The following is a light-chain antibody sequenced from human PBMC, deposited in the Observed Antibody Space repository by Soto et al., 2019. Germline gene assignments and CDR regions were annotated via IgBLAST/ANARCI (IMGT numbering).Light chain of an antibody. CDR3: QQYNIWPLYT. CDR2: GAS. V-gene: IGKV3-15*01. CDR1: QSVSSN. Sequence: EIVMTQSPATLSVSPGERATLSCRASQSVSSNLAWYQQKPGQAPRLLIYGASTRATGIPARFSGSGSGTEFTLTISSLQSEDFAGYYCQQYNIWPLYTFGQGTKLEIK. J-gene: IGKJ2*01.